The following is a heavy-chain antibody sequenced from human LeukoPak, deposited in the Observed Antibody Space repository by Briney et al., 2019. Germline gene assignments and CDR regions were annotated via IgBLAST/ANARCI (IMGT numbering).Heavy chain of an antibody. CDR1: GFTFSTYS. V-gene: IGHV3-21*01. D-gene: IGHD2-15*01. Sequence: GGSLRLSCAASGFTFSTYSMNWVRQAPGKGLEWVSSISSTSSYIYYADSVKGRFTISRDNAQKSLYLQMNSLRAEDTAVYYCARQGCRSGGSCYRSRLNNFDYWGQGTLVTVSS. J-gene: IGHJ4*02. CDR2: ISSTSSYI. CDR3: ARQGCRSGGSCYRSRLNNFDY.